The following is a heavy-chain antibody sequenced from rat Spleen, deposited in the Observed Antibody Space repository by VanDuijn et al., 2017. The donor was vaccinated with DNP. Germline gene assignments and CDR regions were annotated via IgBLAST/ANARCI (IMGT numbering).Heavy chain of an antibody. CDR1: GFTFDNYY. CDR3: AKEALRAPFDY. J-gene: IGHJ2*01. D-gene: IGHD3-1*01. Sequence: EVQLVESGGDLVQPGRSLKLSCAASGFTFDNYYMAWVRQAPEKGLELVAYISYDGVITYYRDSVKGRFTISRDNAKNTLYLQMESLRSEDTATYYCAKEALRAPFDYWGQGVMVTVSS. V-gene: IGHV5-20*01. CDR2: ISYDGVIT.